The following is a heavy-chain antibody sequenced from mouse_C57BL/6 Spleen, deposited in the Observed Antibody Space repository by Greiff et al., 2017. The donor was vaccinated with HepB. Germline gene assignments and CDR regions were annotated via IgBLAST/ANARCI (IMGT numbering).Heavy chain of an antibody. CDR2: SRNKANDYTT. CDR1: GFTFSDFY. D-gene: IGHD2-10*02. V-gene: IGHV7-1*01. J-gene: IGHJ1*03. Sequence: EVMLVDSGGGLVQSGRSLRLSCATSGFTFSDFYMEWVRQAPGKGLEWIAASRNKANDYTTEYSASVKGRFIVSRDTSQSILYLQMNALRADDTAIYYCARGMGSYWYFDVWGTGTTVTVSS. CDR3: ARGMGSYWYFDV.